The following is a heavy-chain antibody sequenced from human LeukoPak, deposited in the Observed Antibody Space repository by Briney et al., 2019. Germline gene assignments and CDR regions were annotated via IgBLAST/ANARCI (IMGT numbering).Heavy chain of an antibody. CDR2: IYYRDTT. D-gene: IGHD3-10*01. CDR1: GGSISSYY. V-gene: IGHV4-59*08. CDR3: ARHLTYGPGGMDV. Sequence: SETLSLPCTVSGGSISSYYWSWLRQPPGKGLEWIGYIYYRDTTNYNPSLKSRVIISVDTSKNQFSLKLSSVTAADTAVYYCARHLTYGPGGMDVWGQGTTVTVSS. J-gene: IGHJ6*02.